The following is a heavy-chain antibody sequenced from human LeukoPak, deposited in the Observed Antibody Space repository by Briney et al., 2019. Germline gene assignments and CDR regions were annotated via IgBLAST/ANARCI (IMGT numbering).Heavy chain of an antibody. Sequence: ASVEVSCKAFGYTFRNYYMHWVRQAPGQGLEWMGIINPSSDKTNYAQKFQGRVTMTRDTATRTVYMELSSLRSEDTAVYYCARGGPAGDFIVVAPTNNAFDIWGQGTMVTVSS. CDR3: ARGGPAGDFIVVAPTNNAFDI. CDR2: INPSSDKT. D-gene: IGHD2-2*01. V-gene: IGHV1-46*01. CDR1: GYTFRNYY. J-gene: IGHJ3*02.